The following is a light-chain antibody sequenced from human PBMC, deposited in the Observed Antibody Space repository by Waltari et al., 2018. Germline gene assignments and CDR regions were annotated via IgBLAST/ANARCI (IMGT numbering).Light chain of an antibody. CDR1: GSNVGGYNF. Sequence: QSALTQPPSASGSPGQSVTISCTGTGSNVGGYNFVSWYQQHPGKAPKLMIYEVTKPPGGVPARSSGSTSGNAAPPTVSGLQPEDEAYYYCTSDAANHVALGGGTKLTVL. J-gene: IGLJ2*01. V-gene: IGLV2-8*01. CDR2: EVT. CDR3: TSDAANHVA.